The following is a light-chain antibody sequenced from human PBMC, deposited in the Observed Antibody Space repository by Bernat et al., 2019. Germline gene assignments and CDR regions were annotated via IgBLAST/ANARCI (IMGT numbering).Light chain of an antibody. CDR3: QQRRNWPVT. J-gene: IGKJ4*01. CDR1: QSVSSY. V-gene: IGKV3-11*01. Sequence: EIVLTQSPATLSLSPGDRATLSCRASQSVSSYLAWYQQKPGQAPRLLIYDASNRATAIPTRFRGSGSGTDFTLTISSLEPEDFAVYYCQQRRNWPVTFGGGTKVEVK. CDR2: DAS.